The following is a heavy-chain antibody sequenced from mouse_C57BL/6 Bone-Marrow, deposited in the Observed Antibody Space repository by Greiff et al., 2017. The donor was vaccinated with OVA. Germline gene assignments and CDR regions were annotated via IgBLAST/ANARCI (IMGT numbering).Heavy chain of an antibody. CDR1: GFTFSDYY. J-gene: IGHJ1*03. CDR3: ARHDYSNYPWYFDV. CDR2: ISNGGGST. D-gene: IGHD2-5*01. Sequence: DVKLVESGGGLVQPGGSLKLSCAASGFTFSDYYMYWVRQTPEKRLEWVAYISNGGGSTYYPDTVKGRFTISRDNAKNTLYLQMSRLKSEDTAMYYCARHDYSNYPWYFDVWGTGTTVTVSS. V-gene: IGHV5-12*01.